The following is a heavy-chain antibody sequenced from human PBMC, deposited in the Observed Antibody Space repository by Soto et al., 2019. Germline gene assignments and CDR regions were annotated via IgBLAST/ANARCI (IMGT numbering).Heavy chain of an antibody. CDR2: INHSGST. D-gene: IGHD4-17*01. CDR1: GRSVSSERYY. V-gene: IGHV4-34*01. Sequence: SETLSPTCPSSGRSVSSERYYWWWPRQPPGKGLEWIGEINHSGSTNYNPSLKSRVTISVDTSKNQFSLKLSSVTAADTAVYYCASLSPAYTVTKHPTTFDYWGQGTLVTVSS. J-gene: IGHJ4*02. CDR3: ASLSPAYTVTKHPTTFDY.